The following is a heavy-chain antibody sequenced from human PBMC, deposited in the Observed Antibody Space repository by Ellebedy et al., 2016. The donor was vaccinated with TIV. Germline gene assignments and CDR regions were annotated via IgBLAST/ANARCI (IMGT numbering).Heavy chain of an antibody. D-gene: IGHD6-6*01. CDR3: ARALIAPRPYYFDY. J-gene: IGHJ4*02. Sequence: SETLSLTXAVSDASFTMNDWWSWVRQSPGKGLEWIGEIYVSGSTNYNPSLKSRVTMSIDKSKTQFSLKLTSVTAADTAVYYCARALIAPRPYYFDYWGQGALVTVSS. CDR2: IYVSGST. V-gene: IGHV4-4*02. CDR1: DASFTMNDW.